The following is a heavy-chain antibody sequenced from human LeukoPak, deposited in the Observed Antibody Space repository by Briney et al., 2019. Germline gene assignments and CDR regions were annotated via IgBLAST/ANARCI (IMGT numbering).Heavy chain of an antibody. D-gene: IGHD3-22*01. CDR3: ARDGGYHSSGPFDY. CDR2: IWYDGSDE. CDR1: GFTFSSHG. Sequence: PGGSLRLSCAASGFTFSSHGMHWVRQATGKGLEWVSIIWYDGSDEYYADSVKGRFTISGGNYKNTLYLQMNSLRAEDTAVYYCARDGGYHSSGPFDYWGQGTLVSVSS. V-gene: IGHV3-33*01. J-gene: IGHJ4*02.